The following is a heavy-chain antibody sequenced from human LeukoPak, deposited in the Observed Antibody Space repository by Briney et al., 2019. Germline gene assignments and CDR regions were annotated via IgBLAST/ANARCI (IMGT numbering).Heavy chain of an antibody. J-gene: IGHJ6*03. V-gene: IGHV4-39*07. CDR2: IYYSGGT. CDR1: GGSISSSSYY. CDR3: ARDYGVYYYYMDV. Sequence: SETLSLTCTVSGGSISSSSYYWGWIRQPPGKGLEWIGSIYYSGGTYYNPSLKSRVTMSVDTSKNQFSLKLSSVTAADTAVYYCARDYGVYYYYMDVWGKGTTVTISS. D-gene: IGHD4-17*01.